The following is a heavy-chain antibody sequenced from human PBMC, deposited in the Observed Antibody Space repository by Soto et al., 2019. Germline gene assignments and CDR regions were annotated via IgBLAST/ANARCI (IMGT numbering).Heavy chain of an antibody. V-gene: IGHV1-8*01. D-gene: IGHD2-2*03. CDR3: AREVDIVSALFDP. CDR1: GYTFTSYD. Sequence: ASVKVSCKASGYTFTSYDINWVRQATGQGLEWMGWMNPNSGNTGYAQKFQGRVTMTTDTSTSTAYMELRSLRSDDTAVYYCAREVDIVSALFDPWGQGTLVTVSS. J-gene: IGHJ5*02. CDR2: MNPNSGNT.